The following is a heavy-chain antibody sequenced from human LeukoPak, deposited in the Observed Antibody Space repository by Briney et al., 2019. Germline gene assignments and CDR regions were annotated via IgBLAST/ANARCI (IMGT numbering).Heavy chain of an antibody. D-gene: IGHD6-19*01. CDR3: ARLYSSGWTGYFDF. V-gene: IGHV5-51*07. J-gene: IGHJ4*02. CDR2: LYPGDSDT. CDR1: GYSFTCYW. Sequence: GAPLMISCKGSGYSFTCYWIGLLHQLPGKGLEWMGILYPGDSDTSYTPFFQGQVTISADKSISTAYLQWGSLKASDTAMYYCARLYSSGWTGYFDFWGQGTLVTVSS.